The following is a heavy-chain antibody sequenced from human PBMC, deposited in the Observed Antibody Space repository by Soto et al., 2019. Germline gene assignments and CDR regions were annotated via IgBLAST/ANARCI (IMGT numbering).Heavy chain of an antibody. CDR2: IYYSGNT. J-gene: IGHJ4*02. D-gene: IGHD1-20*01. Sequence: QVQLQESGPGLVKPSGTLSLTCAVSGGSISSTSWWSWVRQHAGKGLEWIGEIYYSGNTNYKPSPRSRPTISVDKSKNPVSLKLNSVTAADTAVYFCASNWRDYGFDYWGQGILVTVSS. V-gene: IGHV4-4*02. CDR3: ASNWRDYGFDY. CDR1: GGSISSTSW.